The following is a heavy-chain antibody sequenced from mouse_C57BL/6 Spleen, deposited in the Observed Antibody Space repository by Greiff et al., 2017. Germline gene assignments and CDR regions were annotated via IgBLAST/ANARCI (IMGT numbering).Heavy chain of an antibody. Sequence: QVQLQQSGAELVRPGASVKLSCKASGYTFTDYYINWVKQRPGQGLEWIARIYPGSGNTYYNEKFKGKATLTAEKSSSTAYMQLSSLTSEDSAVYFCARDTTVVATEGNFDYWGQGTTLTVSS. CDR2: IYPGSGNT. D-gene: IGHD1-1*01. J-gene: IGHJ2*01. CDR1: GYTFTDYY. V-gene: IGHV1-76*01. CDR3: ARDTTVVATEGNFDY.